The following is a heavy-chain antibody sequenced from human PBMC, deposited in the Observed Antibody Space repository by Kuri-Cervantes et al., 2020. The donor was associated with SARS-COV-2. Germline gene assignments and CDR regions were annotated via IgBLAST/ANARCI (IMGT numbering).Heavy chain of an antibody. CDR1: GFTFSSYG. V-gene: IGHV3-30*18. D-gene: IGHD5-18*01. J-gene: IGHJ4*02. CDR2: ISYDGSNK. CDR3: AKDQGDSYGISYFDY. Sequence: LSLTCAASGFTFSSYGMHWVRQAPGKGLEWVAVISYDGSNKYYADSVKGRFTISRDNSKNTLYPQMNSLRAEDTAVYYCAKDQGDSYGISYFDYWGQGTLVTVSS.